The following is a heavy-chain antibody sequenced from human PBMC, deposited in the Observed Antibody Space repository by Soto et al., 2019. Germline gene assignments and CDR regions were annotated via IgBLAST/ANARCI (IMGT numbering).Heavy chain of an antibody. V-gene: IGHV1-18*01. CDR1: GYTFTSYG. J-gene: IGHJ6*02. D-gene: IGHD3-3*01. CDR2: ISAYNGNT. CDR3: ARDSLGRSQSITIFGVKEGYYYYGMDV. Sequence: ASVKVSCKASGYTFTSYGISWVRQAPGQGLEWMGWISAYNGNTNYAQKLQGRVTMTKDTSTSTAYVELRSLRSGDTAMNYCARDSLGRSQSITIFGVKEGYYYYGMDVWGQGTTVTVSS.